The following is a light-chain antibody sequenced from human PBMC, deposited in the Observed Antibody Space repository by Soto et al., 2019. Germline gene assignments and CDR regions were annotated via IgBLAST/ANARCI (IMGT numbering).Light chain of an antibody. J-gene: IGKJ4*01. CDR2: YAS. CDR3: QQSSSTPQT. V-gene: IGKV3D-15*01. CDR1: QSVRTN. Sequence: EVMMTQFPDTVSVTAGETVTLSCGASQSVRTNLAWYQQRPGQAPRLLIHYASTRASDIPARFSGSGSGTDFTLAISSLQPEGFATYYCQQSSSTPQTFGGGTKV.